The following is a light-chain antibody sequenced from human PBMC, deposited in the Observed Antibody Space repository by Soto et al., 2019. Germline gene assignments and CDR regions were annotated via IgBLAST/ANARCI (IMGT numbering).Light chain of an antibody. J-gene: IGKJ4*01. V-gene: IGKV3-15*01. CDR1: QSVSSN. CDR2: GAS. CDR3: QQYNNWPLT. Sequence: EIVMTQSPATLSVSPGERATLSCRASQSVSSNLAWYQQKPGQAPRLLIYGASTRATGIPARLSGSGSGTEFTLTISSLQSEDFAVDYCQQYNNWPLTFGRGTKVEIK.